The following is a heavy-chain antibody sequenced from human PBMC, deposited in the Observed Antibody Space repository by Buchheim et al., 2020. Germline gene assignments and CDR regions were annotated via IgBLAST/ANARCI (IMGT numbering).Heavy chain of an antibody. CDR1: GGSFSGYY. Sequence: QVQLQQWGAGLLKPSETLSLTCAVYGGSFSGYYWSWIRQPPGKGLEWIGEINHGGSTNYNPSLKSRVTISVDTSKNQFSLKLSSVTAADTAVYYCASETVTKYGMDVWGQGTT. D-gene: IGHD4-11*01. V-gene: IGHV4-34*01. CDR3: ASETVTKYGMDV. J-gene: IGHJ6*02. CDR2: INHGGST.